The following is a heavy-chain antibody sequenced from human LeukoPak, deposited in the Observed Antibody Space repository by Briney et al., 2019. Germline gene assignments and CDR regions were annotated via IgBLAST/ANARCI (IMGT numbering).Heavy chain of an antibody. CDR2: INPNSGGT. J-gene: IGHJ4*02. Sequence: ASVKVSCKASGYTFTGYYMHWVRQAPGQGLEWMGWINPNSGGTNYAQKFQGWVTMTRDTSISTAYMELSRLRSDDTAVCYCARAGMTTVTLLGYWGQGTLVTVSS. D-gene: IGHD4-17*01. CDR1: GYTFTGYY. V-gene: IGHV1-2*04. CDR3: ARAGMTTVTLLGY.